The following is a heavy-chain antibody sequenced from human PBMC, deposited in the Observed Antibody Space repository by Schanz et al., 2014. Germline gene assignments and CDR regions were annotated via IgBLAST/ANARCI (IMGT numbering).Heavy chain of an antibody. CDR2: IYGGGST. J-gene: IGHJ6*02. V-gene: IGHV4-59*08. D-gene: IGHD3-10*01. Sequence: QVQLQESGPGLVRPSETLSLTCTVSGVSISSFYWSWIRQSPGQGLEYFGYIYGGGSTSYNPSFKSRVPMPFDPSGNAFPLKPSSVTAADTAVYYCTRMSLRRGDYGGLDVWGQGTTVTVSS. CDR3: TRMSLRRGDYGGLDV. CDR1: GVSISSFY.